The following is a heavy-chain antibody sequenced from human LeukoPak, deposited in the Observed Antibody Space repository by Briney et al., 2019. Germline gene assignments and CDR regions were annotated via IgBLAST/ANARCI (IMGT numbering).Heavy chain of an antibody. D-gene: IGHD3-10*01. J-gene: IGHJ4*02. V-gene: IGHV1-2*02. CDR2: INPNSGGT. Sequence: ASVKVSCKASGGTFSSYAISWVRQAPGQGLEWMGWINPNSGGTNYAQKFQGRVTMTRDTSISTAYMELSRLRSDDTAVYYCARGQLIWFGELLSYDYWGQGTLVTVSS. CDR1: GGTFSSYA. CDR3: ARGQLIWFGELLSYDY.